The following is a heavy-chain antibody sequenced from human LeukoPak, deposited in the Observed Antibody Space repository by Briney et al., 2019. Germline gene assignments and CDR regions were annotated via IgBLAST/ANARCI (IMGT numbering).Heavy chain of an antibody. J-gene: IGHJ4*02. CDR3: ARDLYTTIFY. V-gene: IGHV1-2*02. CDR2: INPKSGGT. D-gene: IGHD5-18*01. CDR1: GNTFSGDY. Sequence: GASVKVSCRTSGNTFSGDYIHWARQAPGQGLEWMGCINPKSGGTTYTQKFQGRVTLTRDTSISTVYMELSSLRSDDTAVYYCARDLYTTIFYWGQGTPVTVSS.